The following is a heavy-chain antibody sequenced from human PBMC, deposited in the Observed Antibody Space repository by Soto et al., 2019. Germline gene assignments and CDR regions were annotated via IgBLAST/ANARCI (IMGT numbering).Heavy chain of an antibody. CDR2: INHSGST. V-gene: IGHV4-34*01. CDR1: GGSFSGCY. Sequence: SETLSLTCAVYGGSFSGCYWSWIRQPPGKGLEWIGEINHSGSTNYNPSLKSRVTISVDTSKNQFSLKLSSVTAADTAVYYCARGGYSYGYNWFDPWGQGTLVTVSS. J-gene: IGHJ5*02. CDR3: ARGGYSYGYNWFDP. D-gene: IGHD5-18*01.